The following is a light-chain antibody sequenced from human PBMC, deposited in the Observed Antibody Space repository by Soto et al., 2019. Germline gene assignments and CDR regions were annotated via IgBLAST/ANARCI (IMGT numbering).Light chain of an antibody. CDR3: NSYAGSNNWV. J-gene: IGLJ3*02. CDR1: SSDVGGYNY. CDR2: EVS. Sequence: QSALTQPPSASGSPGQPVTISCTGTSSDVGGYNYVSWYQQHPGKAPKLMIYEVSKRPSGVPDRFSGSKSGNTASLTVSGLQAEDEADYYCNSYAGSNNWVFGGGTKVTVL. V-gene: IGLV2-8*01.